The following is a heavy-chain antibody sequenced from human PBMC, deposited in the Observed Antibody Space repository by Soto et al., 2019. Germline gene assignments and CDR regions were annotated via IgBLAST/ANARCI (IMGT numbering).Heavy chain of an antibody. Sequence: EVQLLESVGGLVQPGASLRLSCAASGFTFRNYAMSWARQAPGKVLEWVSAISGSGGTTHYADSVKGRFTISRDNSKNTLYRHITSQTIEDTAVYYCAKDRSSTSCYAFDYWGQGSLVTVSS. D-gene: IGHD2-2*01. CDR3: AKDRSSTSCYAFDY. CDR2: ISGSGGTT. V-gene: IGHV3-23*01. J-gene: IGHJ4*02. CDR1: GFTFRNYA.